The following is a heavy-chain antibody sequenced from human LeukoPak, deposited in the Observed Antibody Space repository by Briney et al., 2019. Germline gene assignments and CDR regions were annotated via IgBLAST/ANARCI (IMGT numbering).Heavy chain of an antibody. CDR2: IFSGGST. Sequence: GGSLRLSCGVSGFXVSSNYISWVRQAPGKGLEWVSVIFSGGSTYYADSVKGRFTISRDDSKNTVYLQMNSLRAEDTSAYFSARGGESSGYYYADYWGQGTLVTVSS. J-gene: IGHJ4*02. V-gene: IGHV3-66*01. D-gene: IGHD3-22*01. CDR1: GFXVSSNY. CDR3: ARGGESSGYYYADY.